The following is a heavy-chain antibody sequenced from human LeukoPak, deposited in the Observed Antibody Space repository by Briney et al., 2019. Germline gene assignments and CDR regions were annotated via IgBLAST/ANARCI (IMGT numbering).Heavy chain of an antibody. CDR3: AREKPDQPDIVLMNDGFDY. CDR1: GGSSSSSSYY. J-gene: IGHJ4*02. CDR2: IYYSGTT. V-gene: IGHV4-39*02. D-gene: IGHD2-8*01. Sequence: SETLSLTCTVSGGSSSSSSYYWGWIRQPPVKGLEWIGSIYYSGTTNYNPSLQSRVTISVDTSKNQFSLKLISVTAADTAVYYCAREKPDQPDIVLMNDGFDYWGQGTLVTVSS.